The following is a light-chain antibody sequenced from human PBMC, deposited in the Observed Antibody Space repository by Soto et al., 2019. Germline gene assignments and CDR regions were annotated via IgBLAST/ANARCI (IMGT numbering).Light chain of an antibody. Sequence: DIQMTQSPSSLSASVGDRVTITCQASQDISNNLDWYQQKPGEAPKDLIYGASRLIRGVTSKYSGSGSGTDFTFTISSLQPEDFATYYCEQYDTLTYTFRQGTKLEIK. J-gene: IGKJ2*01. CDR2: GAS. CDR3: EQYDTLTYT. V-gene: IGKV1-33*01. CDR1: QDISNN.